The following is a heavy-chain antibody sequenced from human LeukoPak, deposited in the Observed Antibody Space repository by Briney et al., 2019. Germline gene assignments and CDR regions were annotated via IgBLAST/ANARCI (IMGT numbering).Heavy chain of an antibody. CDR2: ISYDGSNK. CDR1: GFTFSSYG. CDR3: ARDLYVWGSYRQD. Sequence: PGRSLRLSCAASGFTFSSYGMHWVRQAPGKGLEWVAVISYDGSNKYYADSVKGRFTISRDNSKNTLYLQMNSLRAEDTAVYYCARDLYVWGSYRQDWGQGTLVTVSS. V-gene: IGHV3-30*03. D-gene: IGHD3-16*02. J-gene: IGHJ4*02.